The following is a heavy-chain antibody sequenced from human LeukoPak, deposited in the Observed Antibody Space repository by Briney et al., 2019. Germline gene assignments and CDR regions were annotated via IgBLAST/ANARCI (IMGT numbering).Heavy chain of an antibody. J-gene: IGHJ4*02. V-gene: IGHV4-59*01. CDR3: ARGPPFDY. Sequence: SETLSLTCTVSGGSISSYYWSWIRQPPGKGLEWIGYIYYSGSTKYNPSLKSRVTISVDTSKNQFPLKLNSVTAADTAVYYCARGPPFDYWGQGTLVTVSS. CDR2: IYYSGST. CDR1: GGSISSYY.